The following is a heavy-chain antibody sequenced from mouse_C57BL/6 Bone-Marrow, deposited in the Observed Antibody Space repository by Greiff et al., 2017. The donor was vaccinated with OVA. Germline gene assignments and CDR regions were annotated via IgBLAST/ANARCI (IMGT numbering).Heavy chain of an antibody. D-gene: IGHD1-1*01. CDR3: ARITTVVATPDY. V-gene: IGHV1-53*01. CDR1: GYTFTSYW. J-gene: IGHJ2*01. Sequence: VQLQQPGTELVKLGASVKLSCKASGYTFTSYWMHWVKQRPGQGLEWIGNINPSNGGTNYNEKFKSKATLTVDKSSSTAYMQLSSLTSEDSAVYYCARITTVVATPDYWGQGTTRTVSS. CDR2: INPSNGGT.